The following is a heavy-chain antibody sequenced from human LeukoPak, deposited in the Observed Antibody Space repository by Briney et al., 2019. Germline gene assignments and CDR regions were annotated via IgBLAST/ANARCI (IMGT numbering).Heavy chain of an antibody. Sequence: SVTVSFKASGGTFIIYAISWVRPAPGQGLEWMGRIIPILGIANYAQKFQGRVTITADKYTSTAYMELSSLRSEDTAVYYCAGVGVEMATISDAFDIWGQGTMVTVSS. CDR2: IIPILGIA. CDR1: GGTFIIYA. D-gene: IGHD5-12*01. J-gene: IGHJ3*02. CDR3: AGVGVEMATISDAFDI. V-gene: IGHV1-69*04.